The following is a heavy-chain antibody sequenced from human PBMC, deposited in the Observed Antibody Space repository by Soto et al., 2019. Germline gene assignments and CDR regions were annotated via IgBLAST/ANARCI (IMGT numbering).Heavy chain of an antibody. J-gene: IGHJ5*02. V-gene: IGHV3-15*01. D-gene: IGHD3-22*01. CDR3: TTDGTYYYDSSGYYNWFDP. Sequence: WGSLRLSCAASGFTFSNAWMSWVRQAPGKGLEWVGRIKSKTDGGTTDYAAPVKGRFTISRDDSKNTLYLQMNSLKTEDTAVYYCTTDGTYYYDSSGYYNWFDPWGQGTLVTVSS. CDR1: GFTFSNAW. CDR2: IKSKTDGGTT.